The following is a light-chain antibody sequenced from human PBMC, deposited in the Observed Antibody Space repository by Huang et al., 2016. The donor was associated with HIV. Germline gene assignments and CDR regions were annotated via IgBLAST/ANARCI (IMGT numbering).Light chain of an antibody. CDR3: HQYNNWLLS. CDR2: GSS. Sequence: EIVMTQSPATLSVSPGQRVTLSCRANRSVSTNLAWYQQRHGQAPRLIIYGSSTRAPGIPARFSVSGSGTDFSLTISSLQSEDFALYYCHQYNNWLLSFGGGTRV. V-gene: IGKV3-15*01. J-gene: IGKJ4*01. CDR1: RSVSTN.